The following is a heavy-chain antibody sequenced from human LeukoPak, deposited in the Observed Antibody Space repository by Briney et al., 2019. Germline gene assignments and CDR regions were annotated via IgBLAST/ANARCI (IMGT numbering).Heavy chain of an antibody. V-gene: IGHV4-34*01. CDR1: GGSFSGYY. Sequence: SETLSLTCAVYGGSFSGYYWSWIRQPPGKGLEWIGEINHSGSTNYNPSLKSRVTISVDTSKNQFSLKLSSVTAAGTAVYYCARGRRDNWFDPWGQGTLVTVSS. CDR3: ARGRRDNWFDP. CDR2: INHSGST. J-gene: IGHJ5*02.